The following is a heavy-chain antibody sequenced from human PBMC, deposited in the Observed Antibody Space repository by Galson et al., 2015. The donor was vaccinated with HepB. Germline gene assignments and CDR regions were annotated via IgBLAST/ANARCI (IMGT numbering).Heavy chain of an antibody. J-gene: IGHJ4*02. D-gene: IGHD1-1*01. CDR1: GGSFSGYY. V-gene: IGHV4-34*01. CDR3: ARGQELIQKDFFY. CDR2: IDHSGTA. Sequence: TLSLTCAVYGGSFSGYYWSWIRQPPGKGLEWIGEIDHSGTANYNPSLKSRVTISVDTSKNQFSLKLSSVTAADTALYYCARGQELIQKDFFYWGQGSLVTVSS.